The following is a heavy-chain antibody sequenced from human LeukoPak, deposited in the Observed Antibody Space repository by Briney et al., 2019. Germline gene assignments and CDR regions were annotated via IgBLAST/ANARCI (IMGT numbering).Heavy chain of an antibody. Sequence: GGSLRLSCAASGFTFSDYYMSWIRQAPGKGLEWVSYISSSGSTIYYADSVKGRFTISRDNSKNTLFLQMNRLRAEDTAIYYCAKEPTIAAGVNGMDVWGQGTTVTVSS. CDR3: AKEPTIAAGVNGMDV. CDR1: GFTFSDYY. V-gene: IGHV3-11*01. CDR2: ISSSGSTI. D-gene: IGHD6-13*01. J-gene: IGHJ6*02.